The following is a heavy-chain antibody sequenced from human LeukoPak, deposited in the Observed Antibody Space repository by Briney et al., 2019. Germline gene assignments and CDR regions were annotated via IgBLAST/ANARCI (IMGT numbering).Heavy chain of an antibody. Sequence: ASVKVSCKASGYTFTSYYMHWVRQAPGQGLEWMGIINPSGGSTSYAQKFQGRVTMTRDTSTSTVYMELSSLRSEDTAVYYCARDLGSLEMATDGDYFDYWGQGTLVTVSS. CDR2: INPSGGST. CDR1: GYTFTSYY. V-gene: IGHV1-46*01. D-gene: IGHD1-26*01. CDR3: ARDLGSLEMATDGDYFDY. J-gene: IGHJ4*02.